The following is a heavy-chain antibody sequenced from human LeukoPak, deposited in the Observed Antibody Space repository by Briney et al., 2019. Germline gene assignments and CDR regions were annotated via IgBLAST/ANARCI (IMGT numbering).Heavy chain of an antibody. Sequence: QPGGSLRLSCAASGFTVSSNYMSWVRQAPGKGLEWVSVIYRGGSTYYAAAVKGRFTISRDNSKNTLYLQMNSLRAEDTAMYYCARDSVEVAGHYGLWGLGTLVTVSS. CDR1: GFTVSSNY. CDR3: ARDSVEVAGHYGL. D-gene: IGHD6-19*01. J-gene: IGHJ4*02. CDR2: IYRGGST. V-gene: IGHV3-66*02.